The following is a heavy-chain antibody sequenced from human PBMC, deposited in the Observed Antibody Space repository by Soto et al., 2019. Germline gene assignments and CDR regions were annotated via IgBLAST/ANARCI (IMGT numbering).Heavy chain of an antibody. Sequence: ASVKVSCKASGYTFTSYGISWVRQAPGQGLEWMGWISAYNGNTNYAQKLQGRVTMTTDTSTSTAYMELRSLRSDDTAVYYCARVIITIFGVVIPPGYWGQGTLVTISS. V-gene: IGHV1-18*04. CDR2: ISAYNGNT. J-gene: IGHJ4*02. CDR1: GYTFTSYG. CDR3: ARVIITIFGVVIPPGY. D-gene: IGHD3-3*01.